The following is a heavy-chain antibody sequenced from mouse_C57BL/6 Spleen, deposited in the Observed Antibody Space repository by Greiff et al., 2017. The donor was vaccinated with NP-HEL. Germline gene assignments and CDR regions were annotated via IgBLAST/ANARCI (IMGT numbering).Heavy chain of an antibody. Sequence: EVMLVESGEGLVKPGGSLKLSCAASGFTFSSYAMSWVRPTPEKRLEWVAYISSGGDYIYYADTVKGRYTISRDNARNTLYLQMSSLKSEDTAMYYCTRGDYYGSSYYAMDYWGQGTSVTVSS. CDR1: GFTFSSYA. J-gene: IGHJ4*01. CDR2: ISSGGDYI. CDR3: TRGDYYGSSYYAMDY. D-gene: IGHD1-1*01. V-gene: IGHV5-9-1*02.